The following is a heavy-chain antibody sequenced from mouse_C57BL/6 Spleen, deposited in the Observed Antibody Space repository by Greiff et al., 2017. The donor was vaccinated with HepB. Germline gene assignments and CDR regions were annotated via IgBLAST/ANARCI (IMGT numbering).Heavy chain of an antibody. CDR3: ARGDYGRVRFDY. Sequence: VQLQQPGAELVKPGASVKLSCKASGYTFTSYWMQWVKQRPGQGLEWIGEIDPSDSYTNYNQKFKGKATLTVDTSSSTAYMQLSSLTSEDSAVYYCARGDYGRVRFDYWGQGTTLTVSS. D-gene: IGHD1-1*01. CDR1: GYTFTSYW. J-gene: IGHJ2*01. CDR2: IDPSDSYT. V-gene: IGHV1-50*01.